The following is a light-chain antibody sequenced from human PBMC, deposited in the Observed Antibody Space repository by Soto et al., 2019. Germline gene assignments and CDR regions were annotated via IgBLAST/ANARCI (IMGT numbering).Light chain of an antibody. J-gene: IGKJ3*01. CDR2: GAS. Sequence: EIVMTQSPATLSVSPGERATLSCRASQSVSSNLAWYQQKPGQAPRLLIYGASTRATGIPARFSGSGSGTEFTLTISSLQYEDFAVYYCQQYNNWLRATFGPGTKVDIK. CDR3: QQYNNWLRAT. V-gene: IGKV3-15*01. CDR1: QSVSSN.